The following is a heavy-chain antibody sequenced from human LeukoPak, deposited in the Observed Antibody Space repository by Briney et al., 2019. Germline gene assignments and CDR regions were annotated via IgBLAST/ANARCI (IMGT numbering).Heavy chain of an antibody. CDR2: IYYSGST. D-gene: IGHD5/OR15-5a*01. V-gene: IGHV4-59*08. J-gene: IGHJ6*04. Sequence: SETLSLTCTVSGGSVRGYYWTWIRQAPGKGLEFVAYIYYSGSTNYNPSLKSRVSTSLDTSTNQFSLSLTSVTATDTATYYCARLVQKASGLYDYHYFMDVWGSGTPVTVSS. CDR3: ARLVQKASGLYDYHYFMDV. CDR1: GGSVRGYY.